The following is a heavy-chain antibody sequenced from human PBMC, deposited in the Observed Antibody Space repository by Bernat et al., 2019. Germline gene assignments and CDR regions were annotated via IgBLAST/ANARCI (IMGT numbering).Heavy chain of an antibody. Sequence: EVQLVESGGVVVQPGGSLRLSCAASGFTFDDYTMHWVRQAPGKGLEWVSLISWDGGSTYYADSVKGRFTISRDNSKNSLYLQMNSLRTEDTALYYCAKDYCGGDCYTYYYYGMDVWGRGTTVTVSS. CDR1: GFTFDDYT. D-gene: IGHD2-21*02. V-gene: IGHV3-43*01. J-gene: IGHJ6*02. CDR3: AKDYCGGDCYTYYYYGMDV. CDR2: ISWDGGST.